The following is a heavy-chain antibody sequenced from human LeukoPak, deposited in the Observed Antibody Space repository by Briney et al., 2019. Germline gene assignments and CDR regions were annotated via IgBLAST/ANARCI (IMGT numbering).Heavy chain of an antibody. V-gene: IGHV3-23*01. CDR2: ISGSGGST. D-gene: IGHD2-8*01. CDR3: ARGYCTNGVCYNFDY. CDR1: GFTFSSYA. J-gene: IGHJ4*02. Sequence: PGGSLRLSCAASGFTFSSYAMSWVRQAPGKGLEWVSAISGSGGSTYYADSVKGRFTISRDNSKNTLYLQMNSLRAEDTAVYYCARGYCTNGVCYNFDYWGQGTLVTVSS.